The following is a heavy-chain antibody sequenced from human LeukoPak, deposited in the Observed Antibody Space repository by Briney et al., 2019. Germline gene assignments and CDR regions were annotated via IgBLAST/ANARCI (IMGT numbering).Heavy chain of an antibody. V-gene: IGHV6-1*01. Sequence: SQTLSLTCAISGDSVSSNSAAWNWIRQSPSRGLEWLGRTYYRSKWYNDYTVSVKSQITIKPDTSKNQFSLQLNSVTPEDTAVYYCARDNAGKSGYAFDGMDVWGQGTTVTVSS. CDR3: ARDNAGKSGYAFDGMDV. J-gene: IGHJ6*02. D-gene: IGHD2-2*01. CDR2: TYYRSKWYN. CDR1: GDSVSSNSAA.